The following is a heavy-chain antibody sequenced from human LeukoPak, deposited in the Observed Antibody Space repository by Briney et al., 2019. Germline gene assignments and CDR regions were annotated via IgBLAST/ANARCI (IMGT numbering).Heavy chain of an antibody. V-gene: IGHV3-15*01. CDR1: GFTVNNVW. D-gene: IGHD3-9*01. CDR2: IKRKADGGTT. Sequence: GGSLRLSCAASGFTVNNVWMSWVRQAPGKGLEWVGRIKRKADGGTTDYAAPVKGRFTISRDDAKNTLYLQMNSLQNEDTDVYYCTTENYEIYYGGQGTLVTVSS. J-gene: IGHJ4*02. CDR3: TTENYEIYY.